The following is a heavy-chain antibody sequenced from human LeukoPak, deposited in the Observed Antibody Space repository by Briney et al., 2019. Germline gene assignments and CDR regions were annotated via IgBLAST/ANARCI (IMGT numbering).Heavy chain of an antibody. D-gene: IGHD1-20*01. V-gene: IGHV3-33*01. CDR3: ARGVFAGDLLTGYWYFDL. Sequence: PGGSLRLSCAASGFTFSSYGFHWVRQAPGKGVEWVALIWYDGSNKYYADSVKGRFTTSRDNSKNTVYLQMNSLRVEDTAVYYCARGVFAGDLLTGYWYFDLWGRGTLVTVSS. CDR1: GFTFSSYG. J-gene: IGHJ2*01. CDR2: IWYDGSNK.